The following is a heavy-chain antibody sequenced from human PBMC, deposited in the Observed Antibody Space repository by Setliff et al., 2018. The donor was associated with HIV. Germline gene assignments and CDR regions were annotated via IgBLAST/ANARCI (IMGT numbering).Heavy chain of an antibody. Sequence: GGSLRLSCAASGFTFSNAWMSWVRQAPGKGLEWVGRILSNIGGGTTDYAEPVKGIFTISRDDSKNTVYLQMNSLKTEDTAVYYCSTYRYYYDTTGVDYWGQGTLVTVSS. CDR2: ILSNIGGGTT. D-gene: IGHD3-22*01. CDR3: STYRYYYDTTGVDY. V-gene: IGHV3-15*01. J-gene: IGHJ4*02. CDR1: GFTFSNAW.